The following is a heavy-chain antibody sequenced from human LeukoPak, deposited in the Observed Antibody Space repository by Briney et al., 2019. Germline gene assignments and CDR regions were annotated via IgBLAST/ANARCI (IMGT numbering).Heavy chain of an antibody. V-gene: IGHV1-18*01. CDR2: ISSYNGNT. J-gene: IGHJ4*02. CDR3: ARGNDYGDPLDY. D-gene: IGHD4-17*01. CDR1: GYTFRTHG. Sequence: ASVKVSCKPSGYTFRTHGLSWVRQAPGQGLEWMGWISSYNGNTNYAQKVQGRLTLTTDTSTSTAYMELRSLRSDDTAVYYCARGNDYGDPLDYWGQGTQVTVSS.